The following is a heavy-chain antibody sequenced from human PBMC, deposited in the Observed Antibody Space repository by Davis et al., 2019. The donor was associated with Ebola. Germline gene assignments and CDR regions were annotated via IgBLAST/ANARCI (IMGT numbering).Heavy chain of an antibody. CDR3: TRGGWDTTGYRFDP. J-gene: IGHJ5*02. CDR1: GFTFSSYD. V-gene: IGHV3-13*01. CDR2: IGTAGDT. D-gene: IGHD1-26*01. Sequence: PGGSLRLSCAASGFTFSSYDMHWVRQATGKGLEWVSAIGTAGDTYYPGSVKGRFTISRENAKNTLYLQMNSLRVEDTAVYYCTRGGWDTTGYRFDPWGQGTLVTVSS.